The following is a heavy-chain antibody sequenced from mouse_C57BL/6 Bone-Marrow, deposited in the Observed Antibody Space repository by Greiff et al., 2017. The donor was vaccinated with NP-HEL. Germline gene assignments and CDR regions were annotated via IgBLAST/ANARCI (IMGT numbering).Heavy chain of an antibody. J-gene: IGHJ4*01. CDR1: GYTFTSYW. CDR2: IHPNSGST. CDR3: ARRITTVVATYYAMDY. D-gene: IGHD1-1*01. Sequence: QVQLQQPGAELVKPGASVKLSCKASGYTFTSYWMHWVKQRPGQGLEWIGMIHPNSGSTNYNEKFKSKATLTVDKSSSTAYMQLSSLTSEDSAVYYCARRITTVVATYYAMDYWGQGTSVTVSS. V-gene: IGHV1-64*01.